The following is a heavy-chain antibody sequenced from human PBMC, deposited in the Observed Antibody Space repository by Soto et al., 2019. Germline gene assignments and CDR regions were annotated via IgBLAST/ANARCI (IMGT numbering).Heavy chain of an antibody. CDR1: GFRFSGYW. V-gene: IGHV3-74*01. J-gene: IGHJ4*02. Sequence: PGGSLRLSCATSGFRFSGYWMHWVRQAPGTGLVWVSRINTDGGNRHYADSVKGRFTISRDNAKNSLYLQMNSLRAEDTAVYYCARGVAGGFDYWGQGTQVTVSS. D-gene: IGHD6-19*01. CDR2: INTDGGNR. CDR3: ARGVAGGFDY.